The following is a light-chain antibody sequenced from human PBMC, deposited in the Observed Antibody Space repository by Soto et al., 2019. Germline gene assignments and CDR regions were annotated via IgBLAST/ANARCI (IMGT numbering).Light chain of an antibody. J-gene: IGLJ3*02. V-gene: IGLV1-44*01. CDR2: SSN. Sequence: QSVLSQPPSTSGTPGQRVTSSCSGSSSNIGTNTVNWYQQFPGTAPKLLIYSSNQRPSGVPDRFSGSKSGTSASLAISGLQSEDEADYYCATWDDRLNGWLFGGGTKLTVL. CDR3: ATWDDRLNGWL. CDR1: SSNIGTNT.